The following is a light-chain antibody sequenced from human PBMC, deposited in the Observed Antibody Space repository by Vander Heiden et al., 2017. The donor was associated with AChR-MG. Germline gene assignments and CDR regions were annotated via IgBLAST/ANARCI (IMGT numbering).Light chain of an antibody. V-gene: IGLV1-51*01. CDR1: RSNIGNNY. CDR2: DNN. J-gene: IGLJ1*01. CDR3: GTWDTSLRIFV. Sequence: QSVLTQPPSVSATPGQKVTISCSGTRSNIGNNYVSWYQQFPGSAPKLLIYDNNERPSGIPDRFSGSKSGTSATLGITGLQTGDEADYYCGTWDTSLRIFVFGSGTNVAVL.